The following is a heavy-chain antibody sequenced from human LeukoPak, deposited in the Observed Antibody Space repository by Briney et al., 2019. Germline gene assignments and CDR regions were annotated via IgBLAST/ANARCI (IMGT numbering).Heavy chain of an antibody. CDR2: ITNSGDYI. V-gene: IGHV3-21*01. J-gene: IGHJ4*02. D-gene: IGHD4-17*01. CDR1: GFTFSSCS. CDR3: ASDEYGDPLGY. Sequence: GGSLRLSCAASGFTFSSCSMNWVRQAPGKGLEWVSTITNSGDYIFYADSVKGRFTISRDNAKNSLYLQMNGLRADDTAVYFCASDEYGDPLGYWGQGTPVTVSS.